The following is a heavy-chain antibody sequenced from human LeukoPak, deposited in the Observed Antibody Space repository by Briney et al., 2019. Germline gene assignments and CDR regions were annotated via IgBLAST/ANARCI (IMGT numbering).Heavy chain of an antibody. CDR1: GITSRNYG. D-gene: IGHD3/OR15-3a*01. CDR3: AKPRSDFAYDFES. CDR2: AWYDGTNE. J-gene: IGHJ4*02. Sequence: GGSLRLSCVASGITSRNYGMHWVRQAPGKGLEWVAVAWYDGTNEDYADSVKGRFIVSRDISKHTLYLQMNSLRVDDTAVYYCAKPRSDFAYDFESLGQGTLVTVSS. V-gene: IGHV3-33*06.